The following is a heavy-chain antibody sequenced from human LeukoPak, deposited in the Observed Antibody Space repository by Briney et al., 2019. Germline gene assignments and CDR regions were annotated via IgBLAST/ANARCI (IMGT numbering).Heavy chain of an antibody. Sequence: PGRSLRLSCAASGFTFSSYDMHWVRQATGKGLEWVSAIGTAGDTYYPGSVKGRFTISRENAKNSLYLQMNSLRAGDTAVYYCARVSPYSSGWYYFDYWGQGTLVTVSS. CDR3: ARVSPYSSGWYYFDY. CDR2: IGTAGDT. CDR1: GFTFSSYD. J-gene: IGHJ4*02. V-gene: IGHV3-13*01. D-gene: IGHD6-19*01.